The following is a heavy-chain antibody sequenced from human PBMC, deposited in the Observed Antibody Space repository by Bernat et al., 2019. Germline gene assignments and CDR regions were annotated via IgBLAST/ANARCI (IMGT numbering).Heavy chain of an antibody. CDR2: ISYDESNK. V-gene: IGHV3-30-3*01. D-gene: IGHD5-12*01. CDR3: ARDRAVGSGYFHFDY. J-gene: IGHJ4*02. Sequence: QVQLVESGGGVVQPGRSLRLSCAASGFTFSSHAMHWVRQAPGTGREWVAVISYDESNKFYADSVQGSFTISRDNSENTLYLQMNSLNTEDTAVYYCARDRAVGSGYFHFDYWGQGTLVTVSS. CDR1: GFTFSSHA.